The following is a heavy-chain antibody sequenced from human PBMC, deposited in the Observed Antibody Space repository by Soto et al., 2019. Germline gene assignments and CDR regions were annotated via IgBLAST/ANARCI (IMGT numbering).Heavy chain of an antibody. Sequence: EVQLMESGGGLVKPGGSLRLSCAASGITFSRGWMSWVRQAPGKGLEWVGRIRSSSEGGPTDYAAPVNGRFTISRDDSKNTVYLQMNRLKSEDTAVYYCTADPPDFWSGPFDYWGQGTLVTVSS. CDR1: GITFSRGW. CDR3: TADPPDFWSGPFDY. D-gene: IGHD3-3*01. CDR2: IRSSSEGGPT. J-gene: IGHJ4*02. V-gene: IGHV3-15*01.